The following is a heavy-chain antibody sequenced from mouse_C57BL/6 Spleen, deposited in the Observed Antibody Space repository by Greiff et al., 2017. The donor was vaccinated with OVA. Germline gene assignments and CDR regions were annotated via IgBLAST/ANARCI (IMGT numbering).Heavy chain of an antibody. CDR1: GYTFTDYY. V-gene: IGHV1-26*01. Sequence: EVQLQQSGPELVKPGASVKISCKASGYTFTDYYMNWVKQSHGKSLEWIGDINPNNGGTSYNQKFKGKATLTVDKSSSTAYMELRSLTSEDSAVYYCARTDYGNSLGYWGQGTTLTVSS. J-gene: IGHJ2*01. CDR3: ARTDYGNSLGY. CDR2: INPNNGGT. D-gene: IGHD2-1*01.